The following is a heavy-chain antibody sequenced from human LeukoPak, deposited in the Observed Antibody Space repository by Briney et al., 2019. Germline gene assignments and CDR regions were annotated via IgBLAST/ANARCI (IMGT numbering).Heavy chain of an antibody. J-gene: IGHJ4*02. Sequence: GGSLRLSCAASGFTFSSYAMSWVRQAPGKGLEWVSAISGSGGSTYYADSVKGRFTISRDNSKNTLYLQMNSLRAEDTAVYYCAKEGADTAARVRGQNFDYWGQGTLVTVSS. CDR3: AKEGADTAARVRGQNFDY. D-gene: IGHD5-18*01. CDR1: GFTFSSYA. V-gene: IGHV3-23*01. CDR2: ISGSGGST.